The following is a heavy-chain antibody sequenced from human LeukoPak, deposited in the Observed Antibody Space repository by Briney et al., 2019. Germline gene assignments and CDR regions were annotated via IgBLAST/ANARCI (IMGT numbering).Heavy chain of an antibody. CDR3: ARDTPTGPRWFDP. Sequence: SETLSLTCTVSGGSISSYYWSWIRQPPGKGLEWIGYIYYSGSTYYNPSLKSRVTISVDTSKNQFSLKLSSVTAADTAVYYCARDTPTGPRWFDPWGQGTLVTVSS. D-gene: IGHD3-10*01. V-gene: IGHV4-59*12. J-gene: IGHJ5*02. CDR2: IYYSGST. CDR1: GGSISSYY.